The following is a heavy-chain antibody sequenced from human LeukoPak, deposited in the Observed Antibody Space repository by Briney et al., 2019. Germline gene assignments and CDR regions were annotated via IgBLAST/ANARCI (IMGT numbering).Heavy chain of an antibody. CDR3: ARATTKVSWFDP. CDR1: GGSISSYY. CDR2: IYYSGST. D-gene: IGHD4-11*01. Sequence: SETLSLTCTVSGGSISSYYWSWIRQPPGKGLGWIGYIYYSGSTNYNPSLKSRVTISVDTSKNQFSLKLSSVTAADTAVYYCARATTKVSWFDPWGQGTLVTVSS. J-gene: IGHJ5*02. V-gene: IGHV4-59*01.